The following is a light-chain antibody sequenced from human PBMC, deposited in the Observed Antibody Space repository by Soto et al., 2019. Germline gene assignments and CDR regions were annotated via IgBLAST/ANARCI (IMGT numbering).Light chain of an antibody. J-gene: IGKJ1*01. CDR3: QQYGSSPRT. CDR1: QSISSN. Sequence: EIVLTQSPATLSLSPGERATLSCRASQSISSNLAWYQQKPGQAPRLLMFRTSSRATGFPARFSGSGSGTEFTLTISRLEPEDCEVYDGQQYGSSPRTFGQGTKVDIK. CDR2: RTS. V-gene: IGKV3-20*01.